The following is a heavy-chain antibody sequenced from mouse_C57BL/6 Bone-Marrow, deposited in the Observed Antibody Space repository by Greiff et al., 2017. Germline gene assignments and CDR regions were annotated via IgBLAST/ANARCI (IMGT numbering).Heavy chain of an antibody. D-gene: IGHD1-1*01. CDR3: ARAITTVVARYYFDY. J-gene: IGHJ2*01. CDR1: GFSLSTSGMG. CDR2: IYWDDDK. V-gene: IGHV8-12*01. Sequence: QVTLKESGPGLLQSSQTLSLTCSFSGFSLSTSGMGVSWIRQPSGKGLEWLAHIYWDDDKRYNPSLKSRLTISKDTSRNQVFLKITSVDTADTATYYCARAITTVVARYYFDYGGQGTTLTVSS.